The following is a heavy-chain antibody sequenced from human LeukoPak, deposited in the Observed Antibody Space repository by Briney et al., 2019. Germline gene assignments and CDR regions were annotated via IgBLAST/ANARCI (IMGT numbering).Heavy chain of an antibody. CDR2: ISAYNGNT. CDR3: ARDTPYDDEDYYYMDV. CDR1: GYTFTSYG. D-gene: IGHD4-17*01. Sequence: ASVKVSCKASGYTFTSYGISWVRQAPGQGLEWMGWISAYNGNTNYAQKLQGRVTMTTDTSTSTAYMELRSLRSDDTAVYYCARDTPYDDEDYYYMDVWGKGTTVTISS. V-gene: IGHV1-18*01. J-gene: IGHJ6*03.